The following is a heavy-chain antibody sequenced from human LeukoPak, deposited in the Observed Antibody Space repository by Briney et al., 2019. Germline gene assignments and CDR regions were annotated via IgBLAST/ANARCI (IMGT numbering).Heavy chain of an antibody. CDR3: SRNGGSSSYYFDY. CDR2: ISSNGDTT. J-gene: IGHJ4*02. Sequence: GGSLRLSCAASGFIFGSYAMHWVRQAPGKGLESVSSISSNGDTTFYANSVKGRFIISRDNSKNTLYLQMGSLRVEVMAVYYCSRNGGSSSYYFDYWGQGTLVTVSS. D-gene: IGHD6-6*01. CDR1: GFIFGSYA. V-gene: IGHV3-64*01.